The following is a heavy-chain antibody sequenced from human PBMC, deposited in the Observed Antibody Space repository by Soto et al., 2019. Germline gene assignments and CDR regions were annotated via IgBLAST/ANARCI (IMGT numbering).Heavy chain of an antibody. J-gene: IGHJ6*02. CDR2: IIPIFGTA. CDR3: ASPPPHHYYYGMDV. CDR1: GGTFSSYA. V-gene: IGHV1-69*12. Sequence: QVQLVQSGAEVKKPGSSVKVSCKASGGTFSSYAISWVRQAPGQGLEWMGGIIPIFGTANYAQKFQGRVTITADESTGTAYMELSSLRSEETAVYYWASPPPHHYYYGMDVWGQGTTVTVSS.